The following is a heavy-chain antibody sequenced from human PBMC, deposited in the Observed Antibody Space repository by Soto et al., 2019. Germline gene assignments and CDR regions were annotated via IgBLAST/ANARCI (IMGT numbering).Heavy chain of an antibody. CDR2: IYYSGST. Sequence: SETLSLTCTVSGGSISSGDYYWSWIRQPPGKGLEWIGYIYYSGSTYYNPSLKSRVTISVDTSKNQFSLKLSSVTAADTAVYYCAREKATVVRSLNRFDPWGQGTLVTVSS. D-gene: IGHD4-17*01. V-gene: IGHV4-30-4*01. CDR1: GGSISSGDYY. CDR3: AREKATVVRSLNRFDP. J-gene: IGHJ5*02.